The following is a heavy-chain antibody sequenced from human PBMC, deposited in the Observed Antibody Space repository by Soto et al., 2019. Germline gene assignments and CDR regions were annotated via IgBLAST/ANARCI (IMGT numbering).Heavy chain of an antibody. CDR1: GGSISSSSYY. V-gene: IGHV4-39*01. CDR2: IYYSGST. J-gene: IGHJ4*02. Sequence: QLQLQESGPGLVKPSETLSLTCTVSGGSISSSSYYWGWIRQPPGKGLEWIGSIYYSGSTYYNPSLKSRVTISVDTSKIQFSLKLSSVTAADTAVYYCARQPGYCSSTSCWNPYTGANFDYWGQGTLVTVSS. D-gene: IGHD2-2*01. CDR3: ARQPGYCSSTSCWNPYTGANFDY.